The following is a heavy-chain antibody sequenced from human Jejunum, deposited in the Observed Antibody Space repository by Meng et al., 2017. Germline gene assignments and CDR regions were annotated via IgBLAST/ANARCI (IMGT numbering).Heavy chain of an antibody. CDR3: AKDRESFNSIWDAFDL. J-gene: IGHJ3*01. CDR2: NGGSESDI. CDR1: GFTFNTYA. V-gene: IGHV3-23*01. D-gene: IGHD2-21*01. Sequence: GESLKISCEASGFTFNTYAMSWVRQAPGQGLTWLASNGGSESDIYYADSVKGRFTISRDNSKNMVYLQLNSLIVEDTAIYYCAKDRESFNSIWDAFDLWGQGTVVTVSS.